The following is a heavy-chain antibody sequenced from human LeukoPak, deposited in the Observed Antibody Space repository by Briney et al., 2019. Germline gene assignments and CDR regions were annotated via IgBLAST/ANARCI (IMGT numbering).Heavy chain of an antibody. Sequence: ASVKVSCKASGYTFTSYGISWVRQAPGQGLEWMGGIIPIFGTANYAQKFQGRVTITADESTSTAYMELSSLRSEDTAVYYCATRNRWLQPYYFDYWGQGTLVTVSS. D-gene: IGHD5-24*01. CDR1: GYTFTSYG. V-gene: IGHV1-69*13. CDR2: IIPIFGTA. J-gene: IGHJ4*02. CDR3: ATRNRWLQPYYFDY.